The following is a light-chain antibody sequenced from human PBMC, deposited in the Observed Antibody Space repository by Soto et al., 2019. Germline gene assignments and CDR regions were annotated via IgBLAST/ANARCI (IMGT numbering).Light chain of an antibody. CDR1: QSVSSN. CDR3: QQHNNWPLT. Sequence: EIVITQSPATLSVSPGERATLSCRASQSVSSNLAWYQQKPGQAPRLLVYGASTWATGIPARFSGSGSGTQFTLTISSXQSEDFAVYYCQQHNNWPLTFGGGTKVDIK. J-gene: IGKJ4*01. CDR2: GAS. V-gene: IGKV3-15*01.